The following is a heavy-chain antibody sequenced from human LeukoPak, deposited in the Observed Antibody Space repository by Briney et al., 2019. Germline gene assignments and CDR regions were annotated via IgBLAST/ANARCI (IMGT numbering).Heavy chain of an antibody. J-gene: IGHJ4*02. V-gene: IGHV3-33*01. D-gene: IGHD6-13*01. Sequence: PGGSLRLSCAAYGFTFRTYGMHWVRQAPGQGLEWVAIIWYDGSDKYYADSVKGRFAISRDNSKNTLCLQMNSLQVEDTAVYYCAREGGQQLGSFDYWGQGTLVTVTS. CDR2: IWYDGSDK. CDR3: AREGGQQLGSFDY. CDR1: GFTFRTYG.